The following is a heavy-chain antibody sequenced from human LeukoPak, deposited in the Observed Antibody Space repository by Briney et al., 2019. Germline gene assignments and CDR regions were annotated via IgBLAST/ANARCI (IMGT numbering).Heavy chain of an antibody. D-gene: IGHD1-26*01. J-gene: IGHJ4*02. Sequence: GGSLRLSCGASGFSFSGYGMHWVRQAPGKGLEWVAVISYDGSNTYYADSVKGRFTISRDNSKNTLYLQMNSLSAEDTAVYYCAKRGYSGSHKSPDYWGQGTLVTVSS. CDR3: AKRGYSGSHKSPDY. CDR2: ISYDGSNT. V-gene: IGHV3-30*18. CDR1: GFSFSGYG.